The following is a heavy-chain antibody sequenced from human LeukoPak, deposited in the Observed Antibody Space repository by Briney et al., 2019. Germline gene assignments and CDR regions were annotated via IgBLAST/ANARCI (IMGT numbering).Heavy chain of an antibody. CDR2: IKQDGSEK. V-gene: IGHV3-7*03. CDR1: GYSISSGF. J-gene: IGHJ4*02. D-gene: IGHD5-18*01. Sequence: PSETLSLTCTVSGYSISSGFYWGWIRQPPGKGLEWVANIKQDGSEKYYVDSVKGRFTISRDNAKNSLYLQMNSLRAEDTAVYYCAKDLSDPVMVIESWGQGTLVTVSS. CDR3: AKDLSDPVMVIES.